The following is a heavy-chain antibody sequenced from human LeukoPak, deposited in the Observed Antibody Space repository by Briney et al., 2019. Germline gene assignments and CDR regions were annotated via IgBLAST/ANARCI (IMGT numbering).Heavy chain of an antibody. CDR1: GGSISTYY. CDR2: IYTSGST. Sequence: KPSETLSLTCTVSGGSISTYYWSWTRQPAGKGLKWIGRIYTSGSTNYNPSLKRRVTMSVDTSKNQFSLKLSSVTAADTAVYYCARDGYYYDSSGYYSGINYCYYYMDVSRKGTTVTVSS. V-gene: IGHV4-4*07. J-gene: IGHJ6*03. D-gene: IGHD3-22*01. CDR3: ARDGYYYDSSGYYSGINYCYYYMDV.